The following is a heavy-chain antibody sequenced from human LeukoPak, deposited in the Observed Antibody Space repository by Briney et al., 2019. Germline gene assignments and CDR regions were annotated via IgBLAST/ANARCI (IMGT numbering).Heavy chain of an antibody. D-gene: IGHD4-17*01. CDR3: ARVLRHGDYADAFDT. CDR2: ISSSGSTI. V-gene: IGHV3-48*03. Sequence: PGGSLRLSCAASGFTFSSYEMNWVRQAPGKGLEWVSYISSSGSTIYYADSVKGRFTISRDNAKNSLYLQMNSLRAEDTAVYYCARVLRHGDYADAFDTWGQGTMVTVSS. CDR1: GFTFSSYE. J-gene: IGHJ3*02.